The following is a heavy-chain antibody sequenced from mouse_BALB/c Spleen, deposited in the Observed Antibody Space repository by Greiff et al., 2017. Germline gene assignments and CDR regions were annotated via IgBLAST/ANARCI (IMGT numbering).Heavy chain of an antibody. V-gene: IGHV5-6-2*01. CDR2: INSNGGST. CDR3: ARHDYHDSRPCDY. CDR1: GFTFSSYY. J-gene: IGHJ2*01. Sequence: EVMLVESGGGLVKLGGSLKLSCAASGFTFSSYYMSWVRQTPEKRLELVAAINSNGGSTYYPDTVKGRFTISRDNAKNTLYLQMSSLKSEDTALYYCARHDYHDSRPCDYWGQGTTLTVSS. D-gene: IGHD2-13*01.